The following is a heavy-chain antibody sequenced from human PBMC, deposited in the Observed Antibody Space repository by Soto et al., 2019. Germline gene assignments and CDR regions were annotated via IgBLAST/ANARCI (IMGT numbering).Heavy chain of an antibody. Sequence: PGGSLRLSCAASGFTFSSYAMHWIRHAPGKGLEWVAVISYDGSNKYYADSVKGRFTISRDNSKNTLYLQMNSLRAEDTAVYYCARVSVTTRTYYYYGMDVWGQGTTVTVSS. CDR3: ARVSVTTRTYYYYGMDV. V-gene: IGHV3-30-3*01. CDR2: ISYDGSNK. D-gene: IGHD4-17*01. CDR1: GFTFSSYA. J-gene: IGHJ6*02.